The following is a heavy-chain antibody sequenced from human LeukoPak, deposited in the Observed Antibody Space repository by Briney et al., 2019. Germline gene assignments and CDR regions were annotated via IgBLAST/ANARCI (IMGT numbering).Heavy chain of an antibody. CDR3: ATRKLGNDY. D-gene: IGHD7-27*01. Sequence: SETLSLTCTVSGGSVSNYYWSWIRQSPGKGLEWIGYTYYTETSYNPSLKSRVTISADTSKNQFSLKLYSVTAADTAVYYCATRKLGNDYWGQGTLVTVSS. CDR1: GGSVSNYY. J-gene: IGHJ4*02. CDR2: TYYTET. V-gene: IGHV4-59*02.